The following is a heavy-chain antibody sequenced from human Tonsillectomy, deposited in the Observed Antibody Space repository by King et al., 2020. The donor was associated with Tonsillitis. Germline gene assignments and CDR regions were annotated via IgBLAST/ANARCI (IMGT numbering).Heavy chain of an antibody. CDR2: SSCSNKYK. CDR3: AKDKGADYYDSGRGAFDI. CDR1: GFTFSNYD. Sequence: VQLVDSGGGLVKPGGSLRLSFATSGFTFSNYDINWVRQAPGGGLECVSSSSCSNKYKYSPHSVKGRFTISRDSDKNSLYLQMNSLRAVDTAVYYCAKDKGADYYDSGRGAFDIWGQGEMVTVSS. D-gene: IGHD3-22*01. J-gene: IGHJ3*02. V-gene: IGHV3-21*01.